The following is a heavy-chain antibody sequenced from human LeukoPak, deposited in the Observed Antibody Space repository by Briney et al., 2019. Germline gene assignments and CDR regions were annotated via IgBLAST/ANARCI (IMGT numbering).Heavy chain of an antibody. V-gene: IGHV4-61*02. Sequence: SETLSLTCTVSGGSISSGSYYWSWIRQPAGKGLEWIGRIYTRGSTNYNPSLKSRVTISVDTSKNQFSLKLSSVTAADTAVYYCARGPDEYSSSSEFDYWGQGTLVTVSS. CDR2: IYTRGST. CDR3: ARGPDEYSSSSEFDY. J-gene: IGHJ4*02. CDR1: GGSISSGSYY. D-gene: IGHD6-6*01.